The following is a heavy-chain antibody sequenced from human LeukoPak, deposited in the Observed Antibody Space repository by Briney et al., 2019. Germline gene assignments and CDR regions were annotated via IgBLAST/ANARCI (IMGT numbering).Heavy chain of an antibody. D-gene: IGHD3-3*01. CDR2: IYYSGST. CDR1: GFSLSDYG. CDR3: ARAPPYDFWSGYNYYYYGMDV. V-gene: IGHV4-59*12. J-gene: IGHJ6*02. Sequence: GSLRLSCSASGFSLSDYGMSWVRQAPGKGLEWIGYIYYSGSTNYNPSLKSRVTISVDTSKNQFSLKLSSVTAADTAVYYCARAPPYDFWSGYNYYYYGMDVWGQGTTVTVSS.